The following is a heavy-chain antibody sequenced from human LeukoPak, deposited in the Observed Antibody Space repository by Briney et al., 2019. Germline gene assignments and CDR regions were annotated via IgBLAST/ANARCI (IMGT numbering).Heavy chain of an antibody. CDR3: AGDSSGYWYYY. D-gene: IGHD3-22*01. V-gene: IGHV4-39*02. CDR1: GGSISSSSYY. Sequence: PSETLSLTRTVSGGSISSSSYYWGWIRQPPGKGLEWIGSMYYSGSTYYNPSLKSRVTISVDTSKNQFSLKLSSVTAADTAVYYCAGDSSGYWYYYWGQGTLVTVSS. J-gene: IGHJ4*02. CDR2: MYYSGST.